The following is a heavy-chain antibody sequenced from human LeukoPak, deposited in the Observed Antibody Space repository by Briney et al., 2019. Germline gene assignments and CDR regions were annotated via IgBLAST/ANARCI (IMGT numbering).Heavy chain of an antibody. CDR1: GFTFSSSA. V-gene: IGHV3-23*01. CDR2: ISNNGGYT. Sequence: GGSLRLSCAASGFTFSSSAMSWVRQAPGKGLEWVSAISNNGGYTYYADSVQGRFTISRDNSKNTLYLQMNSLRAEDTAVYYCAKDTSSSWYDPYYGMDVWGQGTTVTVSS. D-gene: IGHD6-13*01. J-gene: IGHJ6*02. CDR3: AKDTSSSWYDPYYGMDV.